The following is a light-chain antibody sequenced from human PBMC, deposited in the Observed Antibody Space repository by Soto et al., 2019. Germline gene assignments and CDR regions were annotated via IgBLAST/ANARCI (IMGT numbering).Light chain of an antibody. Sequence: DIQMTQSPSTLSASVGDRVTITCRASQSIGSWLAWFQQKPGKAPNLLIYKASTLKSGVPSRFSGSGSGTEFTLTISSLQPDDFATYYCQHYNSYSEAFGQGTKV. V-gene: IGKV1-5*03. CDR3: QHYNSYSEA. CDR1: QSIGSW. CDR2: KAS. J-gene: IGKJ1*01.